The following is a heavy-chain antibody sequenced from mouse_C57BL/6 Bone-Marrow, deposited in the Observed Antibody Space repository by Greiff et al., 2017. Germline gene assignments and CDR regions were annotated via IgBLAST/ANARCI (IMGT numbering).Heavy chain of an antibody. D-gene: IGHD1-1*01. Sequence: QVQLQQSGAELVRPGTSVKMSCKASGYNFTNYWIGWAKQRPGHGLEWIGDIYPGGGYTNYNEKFKGKAKLTADKSSSTAYMQFSSLTSEDSAIYYCARTGYGSSHYAMDYWGQGTSVTVSS. CDR3: ARTGYGSSHYAMDY. J-gene: IGHJ4*01. V-gene: IGHV1-63*01. CDR1: GYNFTNYW. CDR2: IYPGGGYT.